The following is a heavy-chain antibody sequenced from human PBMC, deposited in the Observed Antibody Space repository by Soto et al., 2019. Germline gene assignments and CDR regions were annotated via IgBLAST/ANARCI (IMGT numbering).Heavy chain of an antibody. Sequence: QVQLVQSGAEVKKPGASVKVSCKAFGYTFTKYAIHWVRQAPGQRLEWMGWINAGNGNTKHSQKFQGRVIITRDTSASTVYMELSSLRSEDTAVYYCASGRLVMDVWGQGTTVTVSS. J-gene: IGHJ6*02. CDR3: ASGRLVMDV. CDR1: GYTFTKYA. CDR2: INAGNGNT. V-gene: IGHV1-3*01. D-gene: IGHD6-6*01.